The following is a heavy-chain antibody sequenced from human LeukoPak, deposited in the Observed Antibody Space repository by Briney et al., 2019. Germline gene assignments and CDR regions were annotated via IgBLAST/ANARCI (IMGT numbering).Heavy chain of an antibody. J-gene: IGHJ3*02. V-gene: IGHV4-59*11. D-gene: IGHD1-14*01. CDR2: IYDSGST. CDR1: SGSISSHS. Sequence: SETLSLTCTVSSGSISSHSWNWIRQPPGKGLEWIAYIYDSGSTNYNPALKSRVTISVDTSKNQFSLKLSSVTAADTAVYYCAREGGTGALDIWGQGTMVTVSP. CDR3: AREGGTGALDI.